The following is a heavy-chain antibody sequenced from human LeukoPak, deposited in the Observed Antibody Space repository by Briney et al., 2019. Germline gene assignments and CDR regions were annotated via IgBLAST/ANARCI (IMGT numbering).Heavy chain of an antibody. D-gene: IGHD3-3*01. J-gene: IGHJ4*02. V-gene: IGHV3-48*04. CDR1: GFTLSHFG. CDR3: ARNDYDFWSGYHY. Sequence: PGGSLGLSCAASGFTLSHFGMNWVRQAPGKGLEWISYISSSSTTIYYADSVKGRFAISRDNAKNSLSLQMNSLRAEDTAVYYCARNDYDFWSGYHYWGQGTLVTVSS. CDR2: ISSSSTTI.